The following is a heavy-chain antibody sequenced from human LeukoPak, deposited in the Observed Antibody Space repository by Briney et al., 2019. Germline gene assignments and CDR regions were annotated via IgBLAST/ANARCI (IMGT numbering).Heavy chain of an antibody. CDR1: GFSFKSYA. CDR2: ISGRGDIT. CDR3: AKVSLAGYNSGAHFDL. Sequence: GGSLRLPCAASGFSFKSYAMSWVRQAPGMGLEWVSSISGRGDITYFADSMKGRFTISRDNSKSTLYLQLNSLRADDTAVYFCAKVSLAGYNSGAHFDLWGQGTLVTVSS. V-gene: IGHV3-23*01. J-gene: IGHJ4*02. D-gene: IGHD6-19*01.